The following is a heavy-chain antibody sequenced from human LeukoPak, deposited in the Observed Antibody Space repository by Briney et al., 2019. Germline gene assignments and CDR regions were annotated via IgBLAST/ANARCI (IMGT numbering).Heavy chain of an antibody. J-gene: IGHJ4*02. CDR3: AKFLPTHIVVAGYHFDY. CDR1: GFTFSSYA. CDR2: ISGSGGST. V-gene: IGHV3-23*01. Sequence: TGGSLRLSCAASGFTFSSYAMSWVRQAPGKGLEWVSAISGSGGSTYYADSVKGRFTISRDNSKNTLYLQMNSLRAEDTAVYYCAKFLPTHIVVAGYHFDYWGQGTLVTVSS. D-gene: IGHD2-15*01.